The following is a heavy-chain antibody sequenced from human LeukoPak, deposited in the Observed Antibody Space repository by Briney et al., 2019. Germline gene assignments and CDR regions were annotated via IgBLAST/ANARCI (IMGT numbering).Heavy chain of an antibody. V-gene: IGHV3-7*01. CDR2: IKQDGSEK. D-gene: IGHD6-19*01. CDR3: ARYTTAGYSSGWYGPSFDY. Sequence: GGSLRLSCAASGFTFSSYWMNWVRQAPGKGLEWVANIKQDGSEKYYVDSVKGRFTISRDNAKNSLYLQMNSLRAEDTAVYYCARYTTAGYSSGWYGPSFDYWGQGTLVTVSS. CDR1: GFTFSSYW. J-gene: IGHJ4*02.